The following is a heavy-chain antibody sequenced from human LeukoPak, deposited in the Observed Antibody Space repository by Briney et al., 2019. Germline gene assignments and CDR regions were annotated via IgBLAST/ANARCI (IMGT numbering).Heavy chain of an antibody. CDR2: IYYSGST. V-gene: IGHV4-39*01. D-gene: IGHD3-16*01. J-gene: IGHJ5*02. CDR3: ARFTPQGYGWGGYNRFDP. Sequence: SETLSLTCTVSGGSISSSSYYWGWIRQPPGKGLEWIGSIYYSGSTYYNPSLKSRVTISVDTSKNQFSLKLSSVTAVDTAVYYCARFTPQGYGWGGYNRFDPWGQGTLVTVSS. CDR1: GGSISSSSYY.